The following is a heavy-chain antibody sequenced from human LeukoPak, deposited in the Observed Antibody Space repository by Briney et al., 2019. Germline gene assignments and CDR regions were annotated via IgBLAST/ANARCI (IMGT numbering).Heavy chain of an antibody. CDR2: ISDSGGYT. CDR1: GFTFSTYS. J-gene: IGHJ4*02. Sequence: GGSLRLSCAASGFTFSTYSMNWVRQAPGKGLEWVSSISDSGGYTFYADSVKGRFTISRDNSKNTVYLQMNSLRAEDTAVYYCAKGGSYRSQPYFDYWGQGTPVTVSS. V-gene: IGHV3-23*01. CDR3: AKGGSYRSQPYFDY. D-gene: IGHD3-16*02.